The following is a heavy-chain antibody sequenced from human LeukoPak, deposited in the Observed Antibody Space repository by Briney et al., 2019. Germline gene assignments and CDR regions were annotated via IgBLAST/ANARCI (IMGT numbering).Heavy chain of an antibody. J-gene: IGHJ4*02. D-gene: IGHD3-10*01. CDR1: GGSISSSNW. Sequence: PSETLSFNCAVSGGSISSSNWWSWVRQPPGKGLEWIGEIYHSGSTNYNPSLKIRVTISVDKSKNQFSLKLSSVTAADTAVYYCASLADYYGSGSYYRNDYWGQGTLVTVSS. V-gene: IGHV4-4*02. CDR3: ASLADYYGSGSYYRNDY. CDR2: IYHSGST.